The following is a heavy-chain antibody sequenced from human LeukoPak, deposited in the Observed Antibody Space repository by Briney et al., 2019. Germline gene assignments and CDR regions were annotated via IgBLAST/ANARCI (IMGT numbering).Heavy chain of an antibody. J-gene: IGHJ6*03. CDR3: ARGPRGYSYGYYYYYMDV. CDR2: INPNSGGT. D-gene: IGHD5-18*01. V-gene: IGHV1-2*02. Sequence: ASVKVSCKASGYTFTGYYMHWVRQAPGQGLEWMGWINPNSGGTNYAQKFQGRVTMTRDTSISTAYMELSRLRSDDTAVYYCARGPRGYSYGYYYYYMDVWGKGTTVTVSS. CDR1: GYTFTGYY.